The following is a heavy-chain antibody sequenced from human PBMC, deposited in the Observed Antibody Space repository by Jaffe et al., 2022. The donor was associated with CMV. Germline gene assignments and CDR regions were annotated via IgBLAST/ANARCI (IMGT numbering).Heavy chain of an antibody. V-gene: IGHV4-39*01. CDR3: ACGLVVVTATEYYFDY. D-gene: IGHD2-21*02. CDR2: IYYSGST. J-gene: IGHJ4*02. Sequence: QLQLQESGPGLVKPSETLSLTCTVSGGSISSSSYYWGWIRQPPGKGLEWIGSIYYSGSTYYNPSLKSRVTISVDTSKNQFSLKLSSVTAADTAVYYCACGLVVVTATEYYFDYWGQGTLVTVSS. CDR1: GGSISSSSYY.